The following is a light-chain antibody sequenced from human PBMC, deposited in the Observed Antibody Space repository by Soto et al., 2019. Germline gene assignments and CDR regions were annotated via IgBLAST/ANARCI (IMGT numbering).Light chain of an antibody. Sequence: EIVMTQSPATLSVSPGERATLSCRASQSVSSNLAWYQQKPGQAPRLLIYGASNRAAGIPDRFSGSGSGTDFTLTIYRLEPEDYAVYYCQQYDKSPLTFGGGTKVEIK. CDR1: QSVSSN. V-gene: IGKV3D-15*02. CDR3: QQYDKSPLT. CDR2: GAS. J-gene: IGKJ4*01.